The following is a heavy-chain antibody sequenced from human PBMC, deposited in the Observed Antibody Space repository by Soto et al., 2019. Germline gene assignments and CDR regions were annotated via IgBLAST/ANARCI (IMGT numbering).Heavy chain of an antibody. CDR2: IYYSGST. V-gene: IGHV4-30-4*01. Sequence: QVQLQESGPGLVKPSQTLSLTCTVSGGSISSGDYYWSWIRQPPGKGLEWIGYIYYSGSTYYNPSLKSRVTISVDTSKNHFSLKLSSVTAADTAVYYCARAISSRDYYGSGSYYNFWGQGTLVTVSS. D-gene: IGHD3-10*01. CDR1: GGSISSGDYY. J-gene: IGHJ4*02. CDR3: ARAISSRDYYGSGSYYNF.